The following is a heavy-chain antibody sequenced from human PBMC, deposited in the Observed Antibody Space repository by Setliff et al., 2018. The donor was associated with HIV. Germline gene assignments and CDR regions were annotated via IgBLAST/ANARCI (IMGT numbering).Heavy chain of an antibody. CDR3: ALVGGITVPPDGFDI. CDR2: INTDGSSA. V-gene: IGHV3-74*03. D-gene: IGHD3-22*01. J-gene: IGHJ3*02. Sequence: GESLKISCAASGFTFSNSWMHWVRQAPGKGLVWVSRINTDGSSATYADSVKGRFTNSRDNAKNTLYLHMNSLRAEDTSVYHCALVGGITVPPDGFDIWGQGTMVTVSS. CDR1: GFTFSNSW.